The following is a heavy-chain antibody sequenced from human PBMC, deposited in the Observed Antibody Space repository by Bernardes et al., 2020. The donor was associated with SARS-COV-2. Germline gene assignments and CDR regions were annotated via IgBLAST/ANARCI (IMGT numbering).Heavy chain of an antibody. CDR3: AKRTSSSSGPFDY. Sequence: GGSLRLSCAASGFTFNNYGMHWVRQAPGKGLEWVAFISYEGSKKYYLDSLKGRFTISRDSSKSTLYLQMNSLRDEDTAAYYCAKRTSSSSGPFDYWGQGTLVTVSS. CDR2: ISYEGSKK. V-gene: IGHV3-30*18. J-gene: IGHJ4*02. CDR1: GFTFNNYG. D-gene: IGHD2-2*01.